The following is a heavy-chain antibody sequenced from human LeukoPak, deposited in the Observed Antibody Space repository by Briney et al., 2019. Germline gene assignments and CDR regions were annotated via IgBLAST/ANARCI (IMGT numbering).Heavy chain of an antibody. CDR3: AKAEYYYGSGPGNYYMDV. V-gene: IGHV3-30*18. CDR2: ISYDGSNK. J-gene: IGHJ6*03. Sequence: GGSLRLSCAASGFTFSSYGMHWVRQAPGKGLEWVAVISYDGSNKYYADSVKGRFTISRDNSKNTLYLQMNSLRAEDTRVYYCAKAEYYYGSGPGNYYMDVWGKGTTVTVSS. D-gene: IGHD3-10*01. CDR1: GFTFSSYG.